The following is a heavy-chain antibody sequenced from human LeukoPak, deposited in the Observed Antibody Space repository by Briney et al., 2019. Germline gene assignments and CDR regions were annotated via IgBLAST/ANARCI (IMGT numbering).Heavy chain of an antibody. J-gene: IGHJ5*02. D-gene: IGHD6-19*01. CDR3: ARAGEVYSSGWGLDL. V-gene: IGHV4-34*01. CDR2: INYSGST. CDR1: GGSFRNYY. Sequence: PSETLSLTCAVYGGSFRNYYWTWIRQPPGKGLEWIGEINYSGSTNYNPSLKSRVTISLDTSKNQFSLKLTSVTAADTALYCCARAGEVYSSGWGLDLWGQGALVTVSS.